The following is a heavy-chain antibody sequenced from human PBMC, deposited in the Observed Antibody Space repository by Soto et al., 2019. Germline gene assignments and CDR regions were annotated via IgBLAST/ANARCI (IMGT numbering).Heavy chain of an antibody. CDR2: ISYDEIDK. J-gene: IGHJ4*02. CDR3: AGRSGSSDY. D-gene: IGHD3-10*01. V-gene: IGHV3-30*04. CDR1: GFTFSNYT. Sequence: GGSLRLSCAASGFTFSNYTMHWVRQAPGKGLEWVALISYDEIDKYFADAVKGRFTISRDNSKNTWYLQMDSLRAEDTAVYYCAGRSGSSDYWGRGSLVTVS.